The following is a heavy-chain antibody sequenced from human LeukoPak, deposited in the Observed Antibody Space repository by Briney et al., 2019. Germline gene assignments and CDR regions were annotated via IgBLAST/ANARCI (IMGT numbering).Heavy chain of an antibody. CDR2: IYYSGST. CDR3: ARPDPGRLFDP. V-gene: IGHV4-39*01. J-gene: IGHJ5*02. Sequence: SETLSLTCTVSGGSISSSSYYWGWIRQPPGEGLEWIGSIYYSGSTYYNPSLKSRVTISVDTSKNQFSLKLSSVTAADTAVYYCARPDPGRLFDPWGQGTLVTVSS. CDR1: GGSISSSSYY.